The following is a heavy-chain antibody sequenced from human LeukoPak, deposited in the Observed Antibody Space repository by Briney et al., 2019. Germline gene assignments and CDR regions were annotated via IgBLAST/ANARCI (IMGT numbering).Heavy chain of an antibody. CDR3: TTIKRGNIFGYFDF. CDR1: GGSMTTHH. Sequence: SETLSLTCTVSGGSMTTHHWNWIRQTPGKGLEWIGYVFGSGRTKENPSLKSRVTLSADTSKNQLSLRLSSVTAADTAVYYCTTIKRGNIFGYFDFWGQGILVTVSS. V-gene: IGHV4-59*11. CDR2: VFGSGRT. D-gene: IGHD5-18*01. J-gene: IGHJ4*02.